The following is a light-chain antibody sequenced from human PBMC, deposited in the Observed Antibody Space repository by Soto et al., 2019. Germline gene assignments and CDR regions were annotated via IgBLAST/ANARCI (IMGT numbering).Light chain of an antibody. CDR1: QSISNN. CDR2: GAS. Sequence: EVVMTPSPATLSVSPGGRATLSCRASQSISNNLVWYQQKPGQAPRLLISGASTRATGIPARFSGSGSGTDFTLTITSLQSEDFAVYYCQQYNNWPPYTFGQGTKLEIK. V-gene: IGKV3-15*01. J-gene: IGKJ2*01. CDR3: QQYNNWPPYT.